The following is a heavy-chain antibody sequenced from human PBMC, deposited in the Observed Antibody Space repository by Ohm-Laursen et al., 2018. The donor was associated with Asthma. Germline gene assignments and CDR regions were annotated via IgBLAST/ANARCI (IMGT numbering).Heavy chain of an antibody. CDR3: ARDSGWNALDL. CDR2: IKPGGIAN. D-gene: IGHD1-1*01. V-gene: IGHV3-7*05. Sequence: GSLRLSCTASGFPFNISWMAWVRQVPGKGLEWVANIKPGGIANAYLDSVRDRFTISKDNGKNSLYLQMHSLRGEDTALYYCARDSGWNALDLWGQGTLVTVSS. J-gene: IGHJ5*02. CDR1: GFPFNISW.